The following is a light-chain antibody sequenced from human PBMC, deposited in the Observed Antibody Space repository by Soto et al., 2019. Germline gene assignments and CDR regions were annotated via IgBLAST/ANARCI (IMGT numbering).Light chain of an antibody. CDR1: XGIXXY. J-gene: IGKJ1*01. CDR3: QKYDTVPWA. V-gene: IGKV1-27*01. Sequence: DIQMTQSPSXLXASLGDXXTXXXRASXGIXXYVAWYQQKPGKVPKLLIYAASSLQSGVPSRFSGSGSGTDFTLTISSLQPEDVATYYCQKYDTVPWAFGQGTKVDIK. CDR2: AAS.